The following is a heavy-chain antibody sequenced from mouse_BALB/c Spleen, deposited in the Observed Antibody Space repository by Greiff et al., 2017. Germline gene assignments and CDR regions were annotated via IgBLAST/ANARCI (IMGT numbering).Heavy chain of an antibody. CDR2: IWSGGST. V-gene: IGHV2-2*02. CDR3: ARTPYGYDWFAY. D-gene: IGHD2-2*01. CDR1: GFSLTSYG. Sequence: QVQLQQSGPGLVQPSQSLSITCTVSGFSLTSYGVHWVRQSPGKGLEWLGVIWSGGSTDYNAAFISRLSISKDNSKSQVFFKMNSLQANDTAIYYCARTPYGYDWFAYWGQGTLVTVSA. J-gene: IGHJ3*01.